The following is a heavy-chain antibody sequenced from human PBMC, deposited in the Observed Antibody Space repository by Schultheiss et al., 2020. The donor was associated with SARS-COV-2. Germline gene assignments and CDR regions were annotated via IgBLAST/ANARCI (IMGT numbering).Heavy chain of an antibody. CDR3: AHSGMITFGGVIVHHDY. CDR2: IYWDDDK. D-gene: IGHD3-16*02. Sequence: SGPTLVKPTQTLTLTCTFSGFSLITSGVGVGWIRQPPGKALEWLALIYWDDDKRYSPSLKSRLTITKDTSKNQVVLTMTNMDPVDTATYYCAHSGMITFGGVIVHHDYWGQGTLVTVSS. J-gene: IGHJ4*02. V-gene: IGHV2-5*02. CDR1: GFSLITSGVG.